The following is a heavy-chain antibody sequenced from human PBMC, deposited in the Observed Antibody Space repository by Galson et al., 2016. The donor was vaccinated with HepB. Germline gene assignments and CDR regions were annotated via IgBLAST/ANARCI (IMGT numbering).Heavy chain of an antibody. V-gene: IGHV3-72*01. CDR3: ARWQSGSPVN. D-gene: IGHD1-26*01. J-gene: IGHJ4*02. CDR2: SKNKANGYTT. CDR1: GFIFSDHY. Sequence: SLRLSCAASGFIFSDHYMDWVRQAPGKGLEWLGRSKNKANGYTTDYAASVEGRFTISRDDSKKSLYLQMNSLKIEDTAVYYCARWQSGSPVNWGQGTLVTVSS.